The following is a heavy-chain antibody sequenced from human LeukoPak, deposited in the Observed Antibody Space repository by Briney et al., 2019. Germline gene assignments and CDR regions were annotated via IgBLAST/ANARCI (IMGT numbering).Heavy chain of an antibody. Sequence: GGSLRLSCAASGFTFSSYAMSWVRQAPGKGLEWVSAISGSGGSTYYADSVKGRFIISRDNSKNTLYLQMNSLRAEDTAVYYCAKDRGWMGATDEDYWGQGTLVTVSS. CDR2: ISGSGGST. D-gene: IGHD1-26*01. CDR1: GFTFSSYA. J-gene: IGHJ4*02. V-gene: IGHV3-23*01. CDR3: AKDRGWMGATDEDY.